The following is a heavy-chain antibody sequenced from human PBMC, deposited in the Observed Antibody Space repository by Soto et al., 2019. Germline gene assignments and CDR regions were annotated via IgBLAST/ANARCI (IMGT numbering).Heavy chain of an antibody. J-gene: IGHJ4*02. CDR3: ARLLFLAWFADY. CDR1: GYTFTSYG. D-gene: IGHD3-3*01. CDR2: ISTYNGNT. V-gene: IGHV1-18*04. Sequence: QVQLVQSAAEVKKPGASVKVSCKTSGYTFTSYGISWVRQAPGQGLEWMGWISTYNGNTNYAQKFQGRATMTTDTSTTTAYMELRSLKSDDTAVYYCARLLFLAWFADYWGQGTLVTVSS.